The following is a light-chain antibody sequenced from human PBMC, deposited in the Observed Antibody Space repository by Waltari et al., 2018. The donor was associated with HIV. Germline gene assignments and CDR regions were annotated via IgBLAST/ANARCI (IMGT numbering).Light chain of an antibody. V-gene: IGKV1-33*01. Sequence: DIQLTQSPSSLSASLGDRITVTCQATQDISNHLNWYQQKPGKAPKPLIFDAVNLETGVSPRFSGSGFGKDFSFTINSLQPEDTASYYCQQHDDAPPTFGGGTKVEL. CDR1: QDISNH. J-gene: IGKJ4*01. CDR3: QQHDDAPPT. CDR2: DAV.